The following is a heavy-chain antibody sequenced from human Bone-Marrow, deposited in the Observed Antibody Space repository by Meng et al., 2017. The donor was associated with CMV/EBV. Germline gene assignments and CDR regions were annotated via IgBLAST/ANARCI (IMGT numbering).Heavy chain of an antibody. CDR3: ASSIAVAGTPFDY. V-gene: IGHV1-69*05. D-gene: IGHD6-19*01. J-gene: IGHJ4*02. Sequence: KISCAASGFTFSSYAMSWVRQAPGQGLEWMGGIIPIFGTANYAQKFQGRVTITTDESTSTAYMELSSLRSEDTAVYYCASSIAVAGTPFDYWGQGTLVTVSS. CDR2: IIPIFGTA. CDR1: GFTFSSYA.